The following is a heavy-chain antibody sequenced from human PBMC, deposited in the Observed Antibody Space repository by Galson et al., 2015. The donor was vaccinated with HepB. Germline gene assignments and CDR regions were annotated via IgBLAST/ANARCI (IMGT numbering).Heavy chain of an antibody. CDR2: IYPGDSQT. J-gene: IGHJ5*01. CDR3: ARFGGAALSHNLFDF. D-gene: IGHD3-16*01. CDR1: GYKFADYW. Sequence: QSGAEVKKPGDSLRISCRGSGYKFADYWIAWVRQMPGKGLDWMGLIYPGDSQTRYSPSFQGQITMSTEKSTNTAYLQWSSLRASDTAMYYCARFGGAALSHNLFDFWGQGTLVTVSS. V-gene: IGHV5-51*01.